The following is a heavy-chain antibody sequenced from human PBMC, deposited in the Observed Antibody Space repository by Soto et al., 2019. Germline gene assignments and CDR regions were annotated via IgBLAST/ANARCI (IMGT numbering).Heavy chain of an antibody. Sequence: GGSLRLSCAASGFTFSSYAMSWVRQAPGKGLEWVSAISGSGGSTYYADSVKGRFTISRDNSKNTLYLQMNSLRAEDTAVYYCAKSPEYYYDSGGYKSAPSWFDPWGQGTLVTVSS. CDR1: GFTFSSYA. V-gene: IGHV3-23*01. CDR2: ISGSGGST. J-gene: IGHJ5*02. D-gene: IGHD3-22*01. CDR3: AKSPEYYYDSGGYKSAPSWFDP.